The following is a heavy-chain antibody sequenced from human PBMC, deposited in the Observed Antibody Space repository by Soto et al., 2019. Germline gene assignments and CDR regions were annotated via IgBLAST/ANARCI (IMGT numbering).Heavy chain of an antibody. D-gene: IGHD2-8*01. CDR2: IYPGDSDT. Sequence: ESLKISCKASGYRFTNYWIGWVRQMPGEGLEWMGIIYPGDSDTSYSPSFQGQVTISADKSISTVYLQWSSMRASDTAMYYCARHGECTDGVCDYYYYYGLDVWGQGTTVTVSS. J-gene: IGHJ6*02. CDR1: GYRFTNYW. CDR3: ARHGECTDGVCDYYYYYGLDV. V-gene: IGHV5-51*01.